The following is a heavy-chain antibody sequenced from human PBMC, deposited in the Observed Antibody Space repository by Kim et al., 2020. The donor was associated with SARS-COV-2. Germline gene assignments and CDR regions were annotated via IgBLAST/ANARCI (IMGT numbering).Heavy chain of an antibody. D-gene: IGHD5-18*01. CDR3: ARGHTAVTRYHDF. CDR2: ISGDGATT. Sequence: GGSLRLSCAASGFTFRSYSMSWVRQAPGKGLDWVAIISGDGATTFYADSVKGRFTISRDSSKNTLHLQMSSLRAEDTAVYYCARGHTAVTRYHDFWGQGTLVTVSS. CDR1: GFTFRSYS. V-gene: IGHV3-23*01. J-gene: IGHJ4*02.